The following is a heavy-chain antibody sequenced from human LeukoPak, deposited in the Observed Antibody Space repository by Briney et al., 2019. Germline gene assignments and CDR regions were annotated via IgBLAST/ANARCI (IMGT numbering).Heavy chain of an antibody. CDR1: GGSFSGYY. J-gene: IGHJ5*02. V-gene: IGHV4-34*01. CDR2: INHSGST. CDR3: ARVSSSWHWFDP. D-gene: IGHD6-13*01. Sequence: PSETLSLTCAVYGGSFSGYYWSWNRQPTGKGLEWIGEINHSGSTNYNPSLKSRVTISVDTSKNQFSLKLSSVTAADTAVYYCARVSSSWHWFDPWGQGTLVTVSS.